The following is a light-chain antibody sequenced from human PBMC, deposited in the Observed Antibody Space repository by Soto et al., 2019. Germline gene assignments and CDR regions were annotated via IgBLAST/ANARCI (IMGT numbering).Light chain of an antibody. CDR3: SSYAGSYTLV. CDR1: SNDVGGYNF. Sequence: QSALTQPRSVSGSPGQSVTISCTGTSNDVGGYNFVSWYQQHPGKVPKLFIYDVSRRPSGVPDRFSGSKSRNTASLTISGLQAEDEADYYCSSYAGSYTLVFGGGTKVTVL. V-gene: IGLV2-11*01. CDR2: DVS. J-gene: IGLJ2*01.